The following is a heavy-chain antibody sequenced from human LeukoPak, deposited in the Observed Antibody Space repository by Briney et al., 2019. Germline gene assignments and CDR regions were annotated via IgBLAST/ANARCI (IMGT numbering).Heavy chain of an antibody. CDR3: ASAGYCTGGSCYADY. CDR2: IKQDGYEK. CDR1: GFTFGSYW. D-gene: IGHD2-15*01. V-gene: IGHV3-7*03. J-gene: IGHJ4*02. Sequence: PGGSLRLSCGASGFTFGSYWMSWVRQAPGKGLEWVASIKQDGYEKYYVDSVKGRFIISRDNAKNSLYVRMNSLRAEDTAIYYCASAGYCTGGSCYADYWRPATLVTVSS.